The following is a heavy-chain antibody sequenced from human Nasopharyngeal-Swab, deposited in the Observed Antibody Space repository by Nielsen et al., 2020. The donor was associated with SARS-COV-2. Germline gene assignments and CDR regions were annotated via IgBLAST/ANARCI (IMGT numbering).Heavy chain of an antibody. J-gene: IGHJ4*02. CDR3: TTEFDLDY. CDR1: GFIFSASA. V-gene: IGHV3-73*01. CDR2: IGDKDHNYAT. Sequence: GSSLKISCAASGFIFSASAIHWVRQASGKGLEWVGRIGDKDHNYATTYGASVQGRFTISRDDSKNTAFLQMDSLKTEDPDLYYCTTEFDLDYWGQGTLVTVSS.